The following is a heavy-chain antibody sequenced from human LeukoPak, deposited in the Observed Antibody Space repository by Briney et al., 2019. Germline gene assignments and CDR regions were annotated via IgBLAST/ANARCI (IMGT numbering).Heavy chain of an antibody. CDR1: GGSISSYY. J-gene: IGHJ3*02. CDR3: ARQPPSTAGAFDI. CDR2: SYYSGST. D-gene: IGHD2-2*01. Sequence: PSETLSLSRTVSGGSISSYYWSWMRQPPGKGLEWIGHSYYSGSTNYNPSLKSRVTISVDPSKNQVSLKLSSVTAADTAVYYCARQPPSTAGAFDIWGQGTMVTVSS. V-gene: IGHV4-59*08.